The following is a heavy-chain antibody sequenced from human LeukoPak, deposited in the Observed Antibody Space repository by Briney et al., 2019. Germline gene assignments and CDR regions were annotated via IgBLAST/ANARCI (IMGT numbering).Heavy chain of an antibody. D-gene: IGHD2-15*01. Sequence: GGSLRLSCAAPGFTFNNFVMSGVRQAPGKGREWVASVSNSGDPTYYADSGKGRFTISRDNSKNTLYLQMNNLRADDTAVYYCAREIPLPVGGSDYYFDYWGQGTLVTVSS. CDR2: VSNSGDPT. V-gene: IGHV3-23*01. J-gene: IGHJ4*02. CDR3: AREIPLPVGGSDYYFDY. CDR1: GFTFNNFV.